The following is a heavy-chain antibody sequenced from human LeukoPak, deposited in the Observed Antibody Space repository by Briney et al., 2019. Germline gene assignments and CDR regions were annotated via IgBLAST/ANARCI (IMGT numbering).Heavy chain of an antibody. V-gene: IGHV1-24*01. CDR3: ATYSGYAAY. CDR2: FDPEDVET. CDR1: VGTFSSSA. J-gene: IGHJ4*02. Sequence: ASVKVSCKTSVGTFSSSAITWVRQAPGQGLEWMGGFDPEDVETIYAQKFQGRVTMTEDTYTDTAYMELSSLRYEDTAVYYCATYSGYAAYWGQGTLVSVSS. D-gene: IGHD5-12*01.